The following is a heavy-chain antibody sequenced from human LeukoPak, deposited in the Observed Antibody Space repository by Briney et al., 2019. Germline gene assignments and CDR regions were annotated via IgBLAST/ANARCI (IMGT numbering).Heavy chain of an antibody. Sequence: PGGSLRLSCAASGFTFSDYYMSWIRQAPGKGREWVSYISTTSSYTDYADSVRGRFTISRDNATNLLYLQMNSPRPQDTAVYYCARGWDFSSSIWYPDRNWCDPWGRGTLVPVSS. CDR2: ISTTSSYT. J-gene: IGHJ5*02. CDR1: GFTFSDYY. CDR3: ARGWDFSSSIWYPDRNWCDP. D-gene: IGHD2-2*01. V-gene: IGHV3-11*03.